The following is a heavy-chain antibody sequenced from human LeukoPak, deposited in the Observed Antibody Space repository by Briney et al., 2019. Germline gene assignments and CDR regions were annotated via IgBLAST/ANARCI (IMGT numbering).Heavy chain of an antibody. CDR1: GFTFSSYS. CDR2: ISSSSSYI. CDR3: ARDGYSGSKRGFYFDS. Sequence: PGGSLRLSCAASGFTFSSYSMNWVRQAPGKGLEWVSSISSSSSYIYYADSVKGRFTISRDNAKNSLYLQMNSLRAEDTAVYYCARDGYSGSKRGFYFDSWGQGTLVTVSS. V-gene: IGHV3-21*01. D-gene: IGHD5-12*01. J-gene: IGHJ4*02.